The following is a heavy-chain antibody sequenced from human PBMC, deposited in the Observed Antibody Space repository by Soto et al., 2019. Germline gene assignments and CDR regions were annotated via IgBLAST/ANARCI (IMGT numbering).Heavy chain of an antibody. CDR1: GCSVTSYW. Sequence: EALKISCEGSGCSVTSYWISWVRQMPGKGMEWMGRIDPSDSYTNSSPSFQGPVPISADQSISTAYLKSSRLKASDTALYYCARLSGYYDSSGYSQTGYYYYRMEVWGQGT. CDR3: ARLSGYYDSSGYSQTGYYYYRMEV. J-gene: IGHJ6*02. CDR2: IDPSDSYT. V-gene: IGHV5-10-1*01. D-gene: IGHD3-22*01.